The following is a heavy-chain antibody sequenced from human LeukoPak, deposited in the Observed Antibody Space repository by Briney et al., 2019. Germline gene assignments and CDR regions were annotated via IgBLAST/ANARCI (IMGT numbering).Heavy chain of an antibody. CDR1: GFTFSTYN. CDR2: ISTSGYGT. J-gene: IGHJ2*01. V-gene: IGHV3-23*01. CDR3: AKSSGTYSLWYFDL. Sequence: GGSLRLSCAASGFTFSTYNMNWVRQAPGKGLEWVSAISTSGYGTYYADSVKGRFTISRDNSKNTLYLQMNSLRAEDTAVYYCAKSSGTYSLWYFDLWGRGTLVTVSS. D-gene: IGHD1-26*01.